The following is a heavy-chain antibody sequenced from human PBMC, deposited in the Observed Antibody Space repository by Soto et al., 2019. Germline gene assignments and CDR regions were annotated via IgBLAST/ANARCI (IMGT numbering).Heavy chain of an antibody. J-gene: IGHJ4*02. CDR2: ISGSGGNT. V-gene: IGHV3-23*01. CDR3: AKGAPFYYDSSGYYHPLDY. D-gene: IGHD3-22*01. CDR1: GFTFNSYA. Sequence: EVQLLESGGGLVQPGGSLRLSCAASGFTFNSYAMSWVRQAPGKGLEWVSGISGSGGNTYYADSVKGRFTISRDNSKNTLSLHMNSLRAEDTAVYYCAKGAPFYYDSSGYYHPLDYWGQGTLVTVSS.